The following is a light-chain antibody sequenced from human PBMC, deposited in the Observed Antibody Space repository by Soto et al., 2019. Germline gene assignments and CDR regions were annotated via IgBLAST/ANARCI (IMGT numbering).Light chain of an antibody. Sequence: EIVMTQSPATLSVSPGERVTLSCRASQSVGSNLAWYQQRPGQAPRLLIYGASTRAPDIPARFSASGSGTEFSLTIGSLQSEDVVVYYCQQYNDWPPPITFGRGTRLEIK. CDR2: GAS. CDR1: QSVGSN. V-gene: IGKV3-15*01. J-gene: IGKJ5*01. CDR3: QQYNDWPPPIT.